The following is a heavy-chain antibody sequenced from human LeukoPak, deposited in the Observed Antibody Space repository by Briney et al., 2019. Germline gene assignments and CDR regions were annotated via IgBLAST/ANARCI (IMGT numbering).Heavy chain of an antibody. CDR3: ARSQYSSSPFDY. J-gene: IGHJ4*02. CDR1: GYTLTELS. Sequence: GASVKVSCKVSGYTLTELSMHCVRQAPGQGLEWMGIINPSGGSTSYAQKFQGRVTMTRDMSTSTVYMELSSLRSEDTAVYYCARSQYSSSPFDYWGQGTLVTVSS. V-gene: IGHV1-46*01. D-gene: IGHD6-6*01. CDR2: INPSGGST.